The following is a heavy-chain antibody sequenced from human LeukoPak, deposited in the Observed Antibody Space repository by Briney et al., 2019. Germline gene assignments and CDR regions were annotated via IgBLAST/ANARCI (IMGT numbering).Heavy chain of an antibody. CDR1: GFTFDDYV. CDR2: ISWNSGSI. CDR3: AKDRGYSGYDSLDY. D-gene: IGHD5-12*01. V-gene: IGHV3-9*01. J-gene: IGHJ4*02. Sequence: GRSLRLSCAASGFTFDDYVMHWVRQAPGKGLEWVSGISWNSGSIGYADSVKGRFTISRDNAKNSLYLQMNSLRAEDTALYYCAKDRGYSGYDSLDYWGQGTLVTVSS.